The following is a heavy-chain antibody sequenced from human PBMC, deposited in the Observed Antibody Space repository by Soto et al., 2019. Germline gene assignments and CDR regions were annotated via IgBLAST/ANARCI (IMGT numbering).Heavy chain of an antibody. CDR2: ISYDGSNK. CDR3: VRDKRDLRFCESSYYFAY. D-gene: IGHD3-3*01. CDR1: GFTFSSCA. J-gene: IGHJ4*02. V-gene: IGHV3-30-3*01. Sequence: PGVSLRVCCAASGFTFSSCAMRWVRQAPGKGLEWVALISYDGSNKYYADSVKGRFTISRDNSKNTLYLQMNSLRAEDTAVYYCVRDKRDLRFCESSYYFAYWGQGTLVTVSS.